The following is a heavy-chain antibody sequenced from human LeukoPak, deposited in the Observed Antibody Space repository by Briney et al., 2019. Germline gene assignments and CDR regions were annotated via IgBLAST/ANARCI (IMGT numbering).Heavy chain of an antibody. V-gene: IGHV4-4*07. CDR1: GGSISSYY. CDR2: IYTSGST. Sequence: PSETLSLACTVSGGSISSYYWSWIRQPAGKGLEWIGRIYTSGSTNYNPSLKSRVTMSVDTSKNQFSLKLSSVTAADTAVYYCARDRDLEFRFGERGSYGMDVWGQGTTVTVSS. CDR3: ARDRDLEFRFGERGSYGMDV. D-gene: IGHD3-10*01. J-gene: IGHJ6*02.